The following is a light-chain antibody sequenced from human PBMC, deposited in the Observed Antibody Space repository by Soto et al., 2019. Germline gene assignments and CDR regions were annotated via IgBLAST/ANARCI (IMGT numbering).Light chain of an antibody. J-gene: IGLJ1*01. V-gene: IGLV2-14*03. CDR3: SSYTSSSTLSTYV. CDR2: DVS. Sequence: QSALTPPASVSGSPGQSITISCTGTSSDVGGYNYVSWYQHHPGKAPKLMIYDVSNRPSGVSNRFSGSKSGNTASLIISGLQAEGEADYYRSSYTSSSTLSTYVFGTG. CDR1: SSDVGGYNY.